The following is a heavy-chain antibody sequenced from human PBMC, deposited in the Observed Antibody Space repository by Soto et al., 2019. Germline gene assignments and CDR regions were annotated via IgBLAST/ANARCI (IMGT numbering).Heavy chain of an antibody. CDR3: ARVPYYDILTGSAY. Sequence: QVQLVESGGGVVQPGRSLRLSCAASGFTFSSYAMHWVRQAPGKGLEWVAVISYDGSNKYYADSVKGRFTISRDNSKNTLYLQMNSLRAGDTAVYYCARVPYYDILTGSAYWGQGTLVTVSS. CDR1: GFTFSSYA. CDR2: ISYDGSNK. V-gene: IGHV3-30-3*01. D-gene: IGHD3-9*01. J-gene: IGHJ4*02.